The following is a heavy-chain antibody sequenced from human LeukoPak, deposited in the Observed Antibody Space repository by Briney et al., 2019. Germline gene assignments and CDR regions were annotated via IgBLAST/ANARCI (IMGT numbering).Heavy chain of an antibody. J-gene: IGHJ4*02. Sequence: SQTLSLTCTVSGDSISSGDHYWSWIRQPPGKGLEWIGYIHYRGSTYYNPSLKSRVIISGDMSKNQFSLSLNSLTAADSAVYYCARAAAGTNTYYYIDYWGQGTLVTVSS. V-gene: IGHV4-30-4*01. CDR3: ARAAAGTNTYYYIDY. CDR2: IHYRGST. D-gene: IGHD5-12*01. CDR1: GDSISSGDHY.